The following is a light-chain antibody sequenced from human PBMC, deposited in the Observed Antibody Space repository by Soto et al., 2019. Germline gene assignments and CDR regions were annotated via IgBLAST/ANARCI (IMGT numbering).Light chain of an antibody. CDR3: QQCGSSQWT. CDR1: QSVSSYP. CDR2: AAS. J-gene: IGKJ1*01. Sequence: EIVLTQSPGTLSLSPGERATLSGSARQSVSSYPLAWYQQKPGQAPRLFIYAASSRATGIPDRFSGGGSGTDFTLTISRLEHDDFAVYYCQQCGSSQWTFGQGTKVEIK. V-gene: IGKV3-20*01.